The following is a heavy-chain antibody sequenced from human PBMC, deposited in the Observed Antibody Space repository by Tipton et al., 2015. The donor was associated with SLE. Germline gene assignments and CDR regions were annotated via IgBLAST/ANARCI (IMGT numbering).Heavy chain of an antibody. D-gene: IGHD6-19*01. J-gene: IGHJ3*01. Sequence: TLSLTCAVSGYSIIIGYYWGWLRQPAGMGLEWIGHIYNSGSATYNPPLKSRVAISVDTSKNQFSLKLSSVTAADTAVYYCARLQWLSGFDLWGQGTMVTVSS. CDR1: GYSIIIGYY. CDR2: IYNSGSA. V-gene: IGHV4-61*09. CDR3: ARLQWLSGFDL.